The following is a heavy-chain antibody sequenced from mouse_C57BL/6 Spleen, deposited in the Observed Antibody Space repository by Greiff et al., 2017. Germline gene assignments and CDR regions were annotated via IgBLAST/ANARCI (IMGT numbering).Heavy chain of an antibody. D-gene: IGHD2-4*01. CDR3: ARDDYGDYYAMDY. Sequence: VQLQQSGPELVKPGASVKISCKASGYAFSSSWMNWVKQRPGKGLEWIGRIYPGDGDTNYNGKFKGKATLTADTSSSTTYMQLSSLASEDSAVYLCARDDYGDYYAMDYRGQRTSVTVSS. J-gene: IGHJ4*01. V-gene: IGHV1-82*01. CDR1: GYAFSSSW. CDR2: IYPGDGDT.